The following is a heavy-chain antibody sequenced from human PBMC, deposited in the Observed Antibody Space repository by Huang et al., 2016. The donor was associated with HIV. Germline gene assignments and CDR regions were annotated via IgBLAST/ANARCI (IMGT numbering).Heavy chain of an antibody. CDR3: ASLPSNQFFDSSGYFDF. J-gene: IGHJ4*02. CDR2: IYYSGGT. D-gene: IGHD3-22*01. V-gene: IGHV4-39*01. CDR1: GASISSSDYY. Sequence: QLQLQESGPGLVKPSETLSLTCTVSGASISSSDYYWGWIRQPPGKGLEWIGSIYYSGGTYYNPSLKRRVTISEDTSQNQFSLNLSSVTAADTAVYYCASLPSNQFFDSSGYFDFWGQGTLVTVSS.